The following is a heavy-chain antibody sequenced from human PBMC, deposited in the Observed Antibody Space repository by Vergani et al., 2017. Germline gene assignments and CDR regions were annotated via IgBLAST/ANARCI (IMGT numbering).Heavy chain of an antibody. Sequence: EVQLVESGGGLVQPGGSLRLSCAASGFTVSSNYMSWVRQAPGKGLEWVSVIYSGGSTYYADSVKGRFTISRDNSKNTLYLQMNSLRDEDTAVYYCARDPDSSGYYGYWGQGTLVTVSS. CDR1: GFTVSSNY. D-gene: IGHD3-22*01. CDR3: ARDPDSSGYYGY. J-gene: IGHJ4*02. CDR2: IYSGGST. V-gene: IGHV3-66*02.